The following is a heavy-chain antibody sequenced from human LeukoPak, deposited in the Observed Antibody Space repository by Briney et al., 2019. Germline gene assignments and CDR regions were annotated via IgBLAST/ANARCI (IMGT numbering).Heavy chain of an antibody. CDR3: ARERRDSNIPRHFDY. V-gene: IGHV3-33*01. J-gene: IGHJ4*02. Sequence: PGRSLRLSCAASGFTFSSYGMHWVRQAPGKGLEWVAVIWYDGSNKYYADSVEGRFTISRDNSKNTLYLQMNSLRAEDTAVYYCARERRDSNIPRHFDYWGQGTLVTVSS. CDR2: IWYDGSNK. CDR1: GFTFSSYG. D-gene: IGHD2-8*01.